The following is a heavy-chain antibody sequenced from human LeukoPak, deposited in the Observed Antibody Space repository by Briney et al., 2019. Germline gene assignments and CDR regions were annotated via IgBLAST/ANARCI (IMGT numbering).Heavy chain of an antibody. D-gene: IGHD3-3*01. Sequence: GASVKVSCKASGYTFTSYGISWVRQAPGQGLEWTGWISAYNGNTNYAQKLQGRVTMTTDTSTSTAYMELRSLRSDDMAVYYCARVGTIFGVVIIPTTSPFDYWGQGTLVTVSS. CDR3: ARVGTIFGVVIIPTTSPFDY. V-gene: IGHV1-18*03. CDR2: ISAYNGNT. J-gene: IGHJ4*02. CDR1: GYTFTSYG.